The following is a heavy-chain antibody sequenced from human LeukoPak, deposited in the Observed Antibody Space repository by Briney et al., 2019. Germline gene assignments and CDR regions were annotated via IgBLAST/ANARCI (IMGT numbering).Heavy chain of an antibody. D-gene: IGHD3-22*01. J-gene: IGHJ4*02. CDR3: ARRNYYDSTGYFDS. Sequence: SETLSLTCAVYGGSFSGYYWSWIRQPPGKGLEWIGEINHSGSTNYNPSLKSRVTISLDKSKNQFSLKVTSVTAADTAVYYCARRNYYDSTGYFDSWGQGTLVTASS. V-gene: IGHV4-34*01. CDR1: GGSFSGYY. CDR2: INHSGST.